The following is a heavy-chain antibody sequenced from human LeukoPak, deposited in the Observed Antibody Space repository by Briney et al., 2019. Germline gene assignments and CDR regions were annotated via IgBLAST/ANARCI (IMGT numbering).Heavy chain of an antibody. D-gene: IGHD3-22*01. J-gene: IGHJ3*02. Sequence: GGSLRLSCAASGFTFSSYGMHWVRQAPGKGLEWVAFIRYDGSNKYYADSVKGRFTISRDNSKNTLYLQMNSLRAEDTAVYYCAKFLDSSGRRDAFDIWGQGTMVTVSS. CDR3: AKFLDSSGRRDAFDI. V-gene: IGHV3-30*02. CDR2: IRYDGSNK. CDR1: GFTFSSYG.